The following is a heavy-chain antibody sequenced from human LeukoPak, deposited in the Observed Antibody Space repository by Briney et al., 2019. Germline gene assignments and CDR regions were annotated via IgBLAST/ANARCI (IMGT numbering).Heavy chain of an antibody. V-gene: IGHV1-18*01. J-gene: IGHJ4*02. CDR3: ARSQTYYYGSGSYPYDY. CDR2: ISAYNGNT. CDR1: GGTFSSYA. Sequence: GASVKVSCKASGGTFSSYAISWVRQAPGQGLEWMGWISAYNGNTNYAQKLQGRVTVTTDTSTSTAYMELRSLRSDDTAVYYCARSQTYYYGSGSYPYDYWGQGTLVTVSS. D-gene: IGHD3-10*01.